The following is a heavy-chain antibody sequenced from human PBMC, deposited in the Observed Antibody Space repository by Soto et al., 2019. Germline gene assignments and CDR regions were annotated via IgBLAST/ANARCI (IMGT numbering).Heavy chain of an antibody. Sequence: GGSLRLSCAASGFTFSSYAMHWVRQAPGKGLGWVAVISYDGSNKYYADSVKGRFTISRDNSKNTLYLQMNSLRAEDTAVYYCARDSYYDFWSGYTRFDYWGQGT. V-gene: IGHV3-30-3*01. CDR1: GFTFSSYA. D-gene: IGHD3-3*01. CDR2: ISYDGSNK. J-gene: IGHJ4*02. CDR3: ARDSYYDFWSGYTRFDY.